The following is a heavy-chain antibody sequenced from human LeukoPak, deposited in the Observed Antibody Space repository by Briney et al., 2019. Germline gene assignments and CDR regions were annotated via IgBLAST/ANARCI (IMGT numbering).Heavy chain of an antibody. Sequence: PGGSLRLSCAASGFIFNNYAMHWVRQAPGKGLEYVSAIGGNGDTSYYADSVKGRFTISRDNSKNTVYLQMGSLRTEDMAVYYCATRREYSYPYWGQGTLVTVSS. V-gene: IGHV3-64*02. CDR3: ATRREYSYPY. D-gene: IGHD5-18*01. CDR2: IGGNGDTS. CDR1: GFIFNNYA. J-gene: IGHJ4*02.